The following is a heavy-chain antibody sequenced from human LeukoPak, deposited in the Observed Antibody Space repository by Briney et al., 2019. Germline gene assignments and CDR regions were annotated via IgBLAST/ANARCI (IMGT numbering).Heavy chain of an antibody. V-gene: IGHV4-59*01. CDR2: IYDSGST. J-gene: IGHJ4*02. Sequence: SETLSLTCTVSGGSISSFYWSWIRQPPGKGLEWIGNIYDSGSTNYNPSLKSRVTISVDTSKNQCSLKLSSVTAADTAVYYCARQSISGSSLSYFDYWGQGTLVNVSS. CDR1: GGSISSFY. CDR3: ARQSISGSSLSYFDY. D-gene: IGHD3-22*01.